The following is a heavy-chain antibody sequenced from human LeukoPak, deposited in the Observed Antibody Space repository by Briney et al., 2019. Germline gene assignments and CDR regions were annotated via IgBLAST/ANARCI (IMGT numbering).Heavy chain of an antibody. J-gene: IGHJ5*02. CDR1: GGSISSSSYY. D-gene: IGHD6-19*01. Sequence: SETLSLTCTVPGGSISSSSYYWGWIRQPPGKGLEWIGSTYYSGSTHYNPSLKSRVTISVDTSKNQFSLKLSSVTAADTAVYYCARLEWLGNPYNWFDPWGQGTLVTVSS. CDR2: TYYSGST. V-gene: IGHV4-39*01. CDR3: ARLEWLGNPYNWFDP.